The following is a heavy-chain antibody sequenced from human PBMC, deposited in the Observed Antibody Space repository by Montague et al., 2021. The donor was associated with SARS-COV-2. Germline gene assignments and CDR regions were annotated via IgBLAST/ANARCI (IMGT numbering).Heavy chain of an antibody. CDR3: ARIWGATRGDAFDI. J-gene: IGHJ3*02. D-gene: IGHD1-26*01. CDR1: GFSLSTSGMC. CDR2: IGWDDDK. Sequence: PALVKPTQTPTLTCTFSGFSLSTSGMCVSWIRQPPGKALEWLALIGWDDDKYYSTSLKTRLTISKDTSKNQVVLTMTNMDPVDTATYYCARIWGATRGDAFDIWGQRTMVTVSS. V-gene: IGHV2-70*01.